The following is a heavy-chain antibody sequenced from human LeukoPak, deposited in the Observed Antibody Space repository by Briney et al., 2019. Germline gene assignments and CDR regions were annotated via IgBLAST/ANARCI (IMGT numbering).Heavy chain of an antibody. CDR1: GGSISSSSYY. Sequence: SETLSLTCTVSGGSISSSSYYWGWIRQPPGKGLEWIGSIYYSGSTYYNPSLKSRVTISVDTSKNQFSLKLSSVTAADTAVYYCARVVVVVVAATPLYYYYMDVWGKGTTVTVSS. V-gene: IGHV4-39*07. D-gene: IGHD2-15*01. J-gene: IGHJ6*03. CDR2: IYYSGST. CDR3: ARVVVVVVAATPLYYYYMDV.